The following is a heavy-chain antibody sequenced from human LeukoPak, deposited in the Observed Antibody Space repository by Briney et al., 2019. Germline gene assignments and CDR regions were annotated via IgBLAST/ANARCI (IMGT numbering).Heavy chain of an antibody. D-gene: IGHD2-21*01. CDR3: ATVLLYDAFDI. CDR1: GGSISSSSHY. CDR2: IHNSGSA. V-gene: IGHV4-30-4*01. Sequence: SETLYLTCSVSGGSISSSSHYWSWIRQPPGKGLEWIGYIHNSGSAYYNPSLESRGAISLDTSKNHFSLKLTSVTAADTAVYYCATVLLYDAFDIWGQGTLVTVSS. J-gene: IGHJ3*02.